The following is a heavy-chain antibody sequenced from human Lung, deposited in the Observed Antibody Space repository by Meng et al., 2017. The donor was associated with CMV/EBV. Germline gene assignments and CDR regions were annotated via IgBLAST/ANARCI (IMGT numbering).Heavy chain of an antibody. Sequence: SGFTFSNYGMHWVRQAPGKGLEWVAMIWYDGSKKFYADSVKGRFTISRDNSKNTLYLQMNNLSVEDMAVYYCASEEGYGSGNYFGDYWSQGTLVTVSS. V-gene: IGHV3-33*01. CDR2: IWYDGSKK. J-gene: IGHJ4*02. CDR1: GFTFSNYG. CDR3: ASEEGYGSGNYFGDY. D-gene: IGHD3-10*01.